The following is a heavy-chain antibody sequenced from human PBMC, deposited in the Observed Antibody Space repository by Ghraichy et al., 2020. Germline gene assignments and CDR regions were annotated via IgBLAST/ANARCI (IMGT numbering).Heavy chain of an antibody. D-gene: IGHD4/OR15-4a*01. J-gene: IGHJ3*01. CDR2: ISAYNGKT. Sequence: ASVKVSCKASGYTFISHGIYWVRRAPGQGLEWMGWISAYNGKTNYAQKFQGRVTMTTDTSTSTAYMELRNLRSDDKAVYYCARAGANSAKTLAFDVWGQGKMVTVSS. V-gene: IGHV1-18*04. CDR3: ARAGANSAKTLAFDV. CDR1: GYTFISHG.